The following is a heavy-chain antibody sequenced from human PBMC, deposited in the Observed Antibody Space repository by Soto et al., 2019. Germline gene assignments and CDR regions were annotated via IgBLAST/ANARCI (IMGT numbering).Heavy chain of an antibody. D-gene: IGHD1-26*01. CDR3: ARREIQGPIDY. J-gene: IGHJ4*02. Sequence: VQLQESGPGLVKPSDTLSLTCAVSGYSISSRNWWGWIRQPPGKGLEWIGYIYYSGTTYYNPSLKSRVTMSVDTSKTQFSLKLTSVTAVDTAVYYCARREIQGPIDYWGQGTLVTVSS. V-gene: IGHV4-28*01. CDR2: IYYSGTT. CDR1: GYSISSRNW.